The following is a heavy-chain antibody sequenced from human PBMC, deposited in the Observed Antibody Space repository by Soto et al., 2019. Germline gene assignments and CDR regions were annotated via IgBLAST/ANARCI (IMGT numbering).Heavy chain of an antibody. J-gene: IGHJ4*02. CDR1: GGSFSGYY. D-gene: IGHD3-10*01. CDR3: ARDGRWLPRTFDY. V-gene: IGHV4-34*01. Sequence: PSETLSLTCAVYGGSFSGYYWSWIRQPPGKGLEWIGEINHSGSTNYNPSLKSRVTISVDTSKNQFSLKLSSVTAADTAVYYCARDGRWLPRTFDYWGQGTLVTVSS. CDR2: INHSGST.